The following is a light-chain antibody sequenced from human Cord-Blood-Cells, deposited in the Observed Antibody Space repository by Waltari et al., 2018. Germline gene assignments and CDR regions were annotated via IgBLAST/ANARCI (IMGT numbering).Light chain of an antibody. CDR1: SSDVGGYNY. CDR2: DVS. CDR3: SSYTSSSIFYV. Sequence: QSALTQPASVSGSPGQSITISCTGTSSDVGGYNYVSWYQHHPGKAPKLMIYDVSNRPSGVSNRFSGSKSGNTASLTISGLQAEDEADYYCSSYTSSSIFYVFGTGTKVTVL. V-gene: IGLV2-14*03. J-gene: IGLJ1*01.